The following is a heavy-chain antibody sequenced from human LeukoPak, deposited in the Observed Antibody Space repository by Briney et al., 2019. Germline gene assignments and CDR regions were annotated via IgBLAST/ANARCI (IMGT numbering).Heavy chain of an antibody. CDR1: GFTFSSYS. Sequence: GGSLRLSCAASGFTFSSYSMNWVRQAPGKGLEWVSSISSSSSYIYYADSVKGRFTISRDNAKNSLYLQMNSLRAEDTAVYYCAKAVNSVYDSSGPIWGQGTMVTVSS. CDR3: AKAVNSVYDSSGPI. D-gene: IGHD3-22*01. J-gene: IGHJ3*02. CDR2: ISSSSSYI. V-gene: IGHV3-21*01.